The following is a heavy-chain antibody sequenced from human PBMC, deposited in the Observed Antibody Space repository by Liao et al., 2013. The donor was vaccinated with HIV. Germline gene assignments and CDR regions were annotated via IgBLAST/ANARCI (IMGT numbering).Heavy chain of an antibody. CDR1: GGSISAYY. J-gene: IGHJ5*02. CDR2: FYTSGTT. Sequence: VQLQESGPGLVRPSETLSLTCTVSGGSISAYYWSWIRQPAGKGLEWIGRFYTSGTTIYNPSLKSRVTMSADTSKNQFSLRLSSVTATDTAVYYCARDVVNWFDPWGQGTLVTVSS. V-gene: IGHV4-4*07. CDR3: ARDVVNWFDP. D-gene: IGHD2-15*01.